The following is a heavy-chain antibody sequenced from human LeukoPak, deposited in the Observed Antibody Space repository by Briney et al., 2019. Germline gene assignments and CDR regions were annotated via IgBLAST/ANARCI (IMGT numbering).Heavy chain of an antibody. CDR3: ARDPGYYDTSGYPAYFDY. V-gene: IGHV4-38-2*02. CDR2: IYHSGST. D-gene: IGHD3-22*01. J-gene: IGHJ4*02. CDR1: GYSISSGYY. Sequence: SETLSLTCTVSGYSISSGYYWGWIRQPPGKGLEWIGSIYHSGSTYYNPSLKSRVTISVDTSKNQFSLKLSSVAAADTAVYYCARDPGYYDTSGYPAYFDYWGQGTLVTVSS.